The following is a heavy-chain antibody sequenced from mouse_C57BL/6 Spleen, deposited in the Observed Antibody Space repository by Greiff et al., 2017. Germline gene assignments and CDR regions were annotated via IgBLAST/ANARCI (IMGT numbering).Heavy chain of an antibody. J-gene: IGHJ2*01. V-gene: IGHV5-6*01. CDR3: ARRGTTVDYFDY. D-gene: IGHD1-1*01. CDR1: GFTFSSYG. CDR2: ISSGGSYT. Sequence: EVQGVESGGDLVKPGGSLKLSCAASGFTFSSYGMSWVRQTPDKRLEWVATISSGGSYTYYPDSVKGRFTISRDNAKNTLYLQMSSLKSEDTAMYYCARRGTTVDYFDYWGQGTTLTVSS.